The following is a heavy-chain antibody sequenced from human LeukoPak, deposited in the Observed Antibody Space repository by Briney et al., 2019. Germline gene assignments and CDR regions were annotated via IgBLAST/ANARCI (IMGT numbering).Heavy chain of an antibody. CDR2: IYSGGIT. J-gene: IGHJ4*02. V-gene: IGHV3-53*01. CDR1: GFTVSNNY. D-gene: IGHD6-13*01. Sequence: GGSLRLSCAASGFTVSNNYMNWVRQAPGKGLEWVSLIYSGGITKYADSVKGRFTISRDNSKNTLYLQMNSLRVEDTAMYYCARDPPGIAASGTGGWGQGTLVTVSS. CDR3: ARDPPGIAASGTGG.